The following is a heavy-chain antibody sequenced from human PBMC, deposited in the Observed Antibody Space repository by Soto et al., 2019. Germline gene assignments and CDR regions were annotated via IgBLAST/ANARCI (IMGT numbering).Heavy chain of an antibody. Sequence: SVKVSCKASGGTFSSYAISWVRQAPGQGLEWMGGIIPMFGTANYAQKFQGRVTITADESTSTAYMELSSLRSEDTAVYYCASAFVTANPTYDYGMDVWGQGTTVTVSS. CDR2: IIPMFGTA. J-gene: IGHJ6*02. D-gene: IGHD2-21*02. CDR1: GGTFSSYA. CDR3: ASAFVTANPTYDYGMDV. V-gene: IGHV1-69*13.